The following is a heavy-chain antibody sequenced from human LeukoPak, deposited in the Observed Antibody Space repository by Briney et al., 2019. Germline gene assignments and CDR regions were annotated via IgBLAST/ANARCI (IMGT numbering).Heavy chain of an antibody. J-gene: IGHJ4*02. Sequence: GGSLRLSCAASGFTFSDYYMSWIRQAPGKGLEWVSSISSSSSYIYYADSVKGRFTISRDNAKNSLYLQMNSLRAEDTAVYYCARDGIAVAGTRLAYWGQGTLVTVSS. CDR2: ISSSSSYI. CDR1: GFTFSDYY. V-gene: IGHV3-11*06. CDR3: ARDGIAVAGTRLAY. D-gene: IGHD6-19*01.